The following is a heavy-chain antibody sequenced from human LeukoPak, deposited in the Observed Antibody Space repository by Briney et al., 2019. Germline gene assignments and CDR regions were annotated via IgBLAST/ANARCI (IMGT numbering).Heavy chain of an antibody. J-gene: IGHJ4*02. V-gene: IGHV3-21*01. CDR1: GFTFSSYS. D-gene: IGHD2-8*01. CDR3: ARDPSCTNGVCYFDY. Sequence: PGGSLRLSCAASGFTFSSYSMNWVRQAPGKGLEWVSSISSSSSYIYYAGSVKGRFTISRDNAKNSLYLQMNSLRAEDTAVYYCARDPSCTNGVCYFDYWGQGTLVTVSS. CDR2: ISSSSSYI.